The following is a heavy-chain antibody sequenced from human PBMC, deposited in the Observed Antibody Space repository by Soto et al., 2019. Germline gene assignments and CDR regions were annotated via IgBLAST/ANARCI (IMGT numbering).Heavy chain of an antibody. CDR2: IYYSGST. V-gene: IGHV4-59*01. CDR3: AREGGEIESYYGLDS. D-gene: IGHD3-10*01. Sequence: SEPLSLTCTVSGGSISSYYWSWIRQPPGKGLEWIGYIYYSGSTNYNPSLKSRVTISVDTSKNQFSLKLSSVTAADTAVYYCAREGGEIESYYGLDSWGKRTTVTVSS. CDR1: GGSISSYY. J-gene: IGHJ6*04.